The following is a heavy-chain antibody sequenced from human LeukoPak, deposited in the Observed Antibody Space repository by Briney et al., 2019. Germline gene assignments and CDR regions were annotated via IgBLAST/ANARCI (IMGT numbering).Heavy chain of an antibody. Sequence: ASVKVSCKASGYTFTGYYMHWVRQAPGQGLEWMGWINPNSGNTGYAQKFQGRVTMTRNTSISTAYMELSSLRSEDTAVYYCARGPDQDYWGQGTLVTVSS. CDR3: ARGPDQDY. V-gene: IGHV1-8*02. CDR1: GYTFTGYY. CDR2: INPNSGNT. J-gene: IGHJ4*02. D-gene: IGHD2-2*01.